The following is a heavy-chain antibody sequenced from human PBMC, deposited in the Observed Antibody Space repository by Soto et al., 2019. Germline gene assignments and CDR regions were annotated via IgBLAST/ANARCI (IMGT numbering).Heavy chain of an antibody. Sequence: GLEWMGWISAYNGNTNYAQKLQGRVTMTTDTSTSTAYMELRSLRSDDTAVYYCARDGRAVAGTGAFDIWGQGTIVTGSS. V-gene: IGHV1-18*01. J-gene: IGHJ3*02. D-gene: IGHD6-19*01. CDR2: ISAYNGNT. CDR3: ARDGRAVAGTGAFDI.